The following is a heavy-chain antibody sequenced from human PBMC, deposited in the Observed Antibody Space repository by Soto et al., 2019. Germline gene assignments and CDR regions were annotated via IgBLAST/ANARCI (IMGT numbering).Heavy chain of an antibody. Sequence: QVQLVQSGAEVKKPGASVKVSCKASGYTFTSYAMHWVRQAPGQRLEWMGWINAGNGNTKYSQKFQGRVTITRDTYASTDYMELSSLRSEDTAVYYCARGDGNPHFYYWGQGTLVTVSS. CDR2: INAGNGNT. V-gene: IGHV1-3*01. D-gene: IGHD3-16*01. CDR1: GYTFTSYA. CDR3: ARGDGNPHFYY. J-gene: IGHJ4*02.